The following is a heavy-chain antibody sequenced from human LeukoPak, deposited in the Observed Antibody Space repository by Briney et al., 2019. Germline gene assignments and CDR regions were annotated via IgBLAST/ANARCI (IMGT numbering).Heavy chain of an antibody. V-gene: IGHV4-4*07. CDR1: GGSISSYY. CDR3: AREVAFTMILGNWFDP. D-gene: IGHD3-22*01. J-gene: IGHJ5*02. Sequence: SETLSLTCTVSGGSISSYYWSWIRQPAGKGLEWIGRIYTSGSTNYNPSLKSRVTMSVDTSKNQFSLKLSSVTAADTAVYYCAREVAFTMILGNWFDPWGQGTLVTVSS. CDR2: IYTSGST.